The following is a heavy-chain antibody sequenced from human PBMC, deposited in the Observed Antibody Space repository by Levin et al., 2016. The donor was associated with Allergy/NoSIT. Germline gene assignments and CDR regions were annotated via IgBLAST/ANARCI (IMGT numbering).Heavy chain of an antibody. CDR1: GYTFTDYA. CDR2: INTGTANT. CDR3: ARDRNGPDH. V-gene: IGHV1-3*04. J-gene: IGHJ4*02. Sequence: ASVKVSCKASGYTFTDYAIHWMRQAPGQGFEWMVWINTGTANTKYSEKFQGRVTVSRDTSATTAYMDLSSLRSEDTAVYYCARDRNGPDHWGQGTLVTVSS. D-gene: IGHD1-14*01.